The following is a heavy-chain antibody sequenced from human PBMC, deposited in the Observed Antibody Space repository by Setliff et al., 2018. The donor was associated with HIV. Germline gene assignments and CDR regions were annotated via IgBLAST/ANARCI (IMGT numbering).Heavy chain of an antibody. CDR1: GASFSGYY. CDR2: INHSGIT. CDR3: ARVRLRVPPSIFDY. Sequence: PSETLSLTCAVYGASFSGYYWAWIRQSPGTGLEWIGEINHSGITNYNPTLKSRVTISTDTSKNQFSLRLNSVTAADTAVHYCARVRLRVPPSIFDYWGQGALVTVS. V-gene: IGHV4-34*01. J-gene: IGHJ4*02. D-gene: IGHD2-2*01.